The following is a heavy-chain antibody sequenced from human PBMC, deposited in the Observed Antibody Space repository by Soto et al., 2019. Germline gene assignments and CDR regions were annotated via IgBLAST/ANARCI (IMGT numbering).Heavy chain of an antibody. CDR3: ARTDYGSGSYYKRSPYYFDY. CDR2: IYYSGST. CDR1: GGSISSYY. D-gene: IGHD3-10*01. Sequence: SETLSLTCTVSGGSISSYYWSWIRQPPGKGLDRIGYIYYSGSTNYNPSLKSRVTISVDTSKNQFSLKLSSVTAADTAVYYCARTDYGSGSYYKRSPYYFDYWGQGTLVTVSS. V-gene: IGHV4-59*08. J-gene: IGHJ4*02.